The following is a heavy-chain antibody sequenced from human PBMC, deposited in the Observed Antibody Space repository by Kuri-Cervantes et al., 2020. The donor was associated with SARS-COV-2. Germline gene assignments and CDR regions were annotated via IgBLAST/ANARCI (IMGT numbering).Heavy chain of an antibody. CDR3: ARGGLGGQLVDGMDV. CDR2: ISSSSSYI. Sequence: LSLTCAASGFTFSSYSMNWVRQAPGKGLEWVSSISSSSSYIYYADSVKGRFTISRDNDKNSLYLQMNSLRAEDTAVYYCARGGLGGQLVDGMDVWGQGTTVTVSS. V-gene: IGHV3-21*01. J-gene: IGHJ6*02. CDR1: GFTFSSYS. D-gene: IGHD6-6*01.